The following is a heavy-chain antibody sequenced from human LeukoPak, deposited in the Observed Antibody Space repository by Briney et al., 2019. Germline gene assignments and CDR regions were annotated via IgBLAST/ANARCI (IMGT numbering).Heavy chain of an antibody. CDR1: GFTFSSYA. J-gene: IGHJ4*02. CDR2: ISGSGGST. CDR3: AKLGSQWLVRGYFDY. V-gene: IGHV3-23*01. D-gene: IGHD6-19*01. Sequence: GGSLRLSCAASGFTFSSYAMSWVRQAPGKGLERVSAISGSGGSTYYADSVKGRFTISRDNSKNTLYLQMNSLRAEDTAVYYCAKLGSQWLVRGYFDYWGQGPLVTVSS.